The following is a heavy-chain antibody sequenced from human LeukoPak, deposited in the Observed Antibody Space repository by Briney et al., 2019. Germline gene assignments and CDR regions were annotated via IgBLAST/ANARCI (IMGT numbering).Heavy chain of an antibody. CDR1: GGTFSSYA. D-gene: IGHD6-25*01. CDR2: IIPIFGTA. CDR3: ARGRRLGRDY. V-gene: IGHV1-69*05. Sequence: ASVKVSCKASGGTFSSYAISWVRQAPGQGLEWMGRIIPIFGTANYAQKFQGRVTITTDESTSTAYMELSSLRSEDTAVYYCARGRRLGRDYWGQGTLVTVSS. J-gene: IGHJ4*02.